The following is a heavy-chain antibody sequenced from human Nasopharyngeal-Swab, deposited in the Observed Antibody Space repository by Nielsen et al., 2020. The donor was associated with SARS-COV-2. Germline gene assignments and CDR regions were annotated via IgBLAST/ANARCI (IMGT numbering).Heavy chain of an antibody. CDR2: IRWNSDYI. Sequence: SLNISCAASGFTFDEYTMHWVRQAPGKGPEWVSGIRWNSDYIGYTDSVKGRFVISRDNAKNSLYLQMNSLRPEDTALYFCTRAKDTSGYDAFDIWGQGTVVTVSS. CDR3: TRAKDTSGYDAFDI. J-gene: IGHJ3*02. V-gene: IGHV3-9*01. CDR1: GFTFDEYT. D-gene: IGHD3-22*01.